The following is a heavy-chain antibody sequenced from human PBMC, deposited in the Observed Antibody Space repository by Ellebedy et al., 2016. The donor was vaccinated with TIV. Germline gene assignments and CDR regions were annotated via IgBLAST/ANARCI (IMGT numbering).Heavy chain of an antibody. CDR1: GGTFSSYA. J-gene: IGHJ5*02. CDR2: IIPIFGTA. Sequence: SVKVSCXASGGTFSSYAISWVRQAPGQGLEWMGGIIPIFGTANYAQKFQGRVTITADESTSTAYMELSSLRSEDTAVYYCARGPNASGGWNWFDPWGQGTLVTVSS. D-gene: IGHD3-10*01. CDR3: ARGPNASGGWNWFDP. V-gene: IGHV1-69*13.